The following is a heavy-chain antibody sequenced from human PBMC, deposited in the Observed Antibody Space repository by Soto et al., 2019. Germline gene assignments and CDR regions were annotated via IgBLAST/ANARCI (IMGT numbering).Heavy chain of an antibody. V-gene: IGHV1-18*01. CDR3: ARASGSSYWFDP. J-gene: IGHJ5*02. CDR1: GYTFTSYG. D-gene: IGHD1-26*01. Sequence: QVQLVQSGAEVKKPGASVKVSCKASGYTFTSYGISWVRQAPGQGLEWMGWISAYNGNTNYAQKLQGRVTMTTDTSTSTVYMELRSPRSDDTAVYYGARASGSSYWFDPWGQGTLVTVSS. CDR2: ISAYNGNT.